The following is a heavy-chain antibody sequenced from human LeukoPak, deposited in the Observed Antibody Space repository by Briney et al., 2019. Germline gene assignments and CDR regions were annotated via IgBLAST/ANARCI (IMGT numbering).Heavy chain of an antibody. J-gene: IGHJ4*02. V-gene: IGHV1-46*01. CDR3: ASLRSGDYEGFDY. CDR2: INPSGGRT. CDR1: GYTFTSYY. D-gene: IGHD2-21*02. Sequence: ASVKVSRKASGYTFTSYYMHWVRQAPGQGLEWMGIINPSGGRTSYAQKFQGRVTMTRDASTGTVYMELSSLRSEDTAVYYCASLRSGDYEGFDYWGQGTLVTVSS.